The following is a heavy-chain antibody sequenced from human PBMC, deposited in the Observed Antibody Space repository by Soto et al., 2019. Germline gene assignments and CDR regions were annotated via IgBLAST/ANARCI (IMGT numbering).Heavy chain of an antibody. J-gene: IGHJ4*02. Sequence: QVQLVESGGGVVQPGRSLRLSCAASGFTFSSYAMHWVRQAPGKGLEWVAVISYDGSNKYYADSVKGRFTISRDNSKNTLYLQMNSLRAEDTAVYYCAREGAYRTDYWGQGTLVTVSS. CDR1: GFTFSSYA. CDR3: AREGAYRTDY. V-gene: IGHV3-30-3*01. CDR2: ISYDGSNK. D-gene: IGHD5-18*01.